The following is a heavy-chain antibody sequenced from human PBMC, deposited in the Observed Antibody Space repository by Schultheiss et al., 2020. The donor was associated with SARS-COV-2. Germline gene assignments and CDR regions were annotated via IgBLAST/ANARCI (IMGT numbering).Heavy chain of an antibody. J-gene: IGHJ4*02. CDR2: ISSSSSTI. CDR3: AKQALDYSNTFDY. CDR1: GFTFSSYS. V-gene: IGHV3-48*01. Sequence: GESLKISCAASGFTFSSYSMNWVRQAPGKGLEWVSYISSSSSTIYYADSVKGRFTISRDNAKNSLYLQMNSLRAEDTALYYCAKQALDYSNTFDYWGQGTLVTVSS. D-gene: IGHD4-11*01.